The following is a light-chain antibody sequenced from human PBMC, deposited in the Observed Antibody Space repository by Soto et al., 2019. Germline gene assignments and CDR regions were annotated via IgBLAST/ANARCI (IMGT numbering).Light chain of an antibody. J-gene: IGKJ4*01. CDR1: QNISIY. V-gene: IGKV3-15*01. CDR3: QQYNNWPLT. CDR2: GAS. Sequence: EIVLTQSPATLSLSPGERATLSCRASQNISIYLAWYQQKPGQAPRLLIYGASTRATGIPARFSGSGSGTEFTLTISSLQSEDFAVYYCQQYNNWPLTFGGGTKVDIK.